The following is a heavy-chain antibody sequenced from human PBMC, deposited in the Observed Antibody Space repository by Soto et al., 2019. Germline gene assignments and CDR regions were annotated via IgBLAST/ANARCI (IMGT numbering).Heavy chain of an antibody. Sequence: ASGFTFSSYWMSWGRQAPGKGLEWVANIKQDGSEKYYVDSVKGRFTISRDNAKNSLYLQMNSLRAEDTAVYYCAREDYDILTGYARGPYYYYGMDVWGQGTTVTVS. J-gene: IGHJ6*02. CDR2: IKQDGSEK. D-gene: IGHD3-9*01. CDR3: AREDYDILTGYARGPYYYYGMDV. V-gene: IGHV3-7*01. CDR1: GFTFSSYW.